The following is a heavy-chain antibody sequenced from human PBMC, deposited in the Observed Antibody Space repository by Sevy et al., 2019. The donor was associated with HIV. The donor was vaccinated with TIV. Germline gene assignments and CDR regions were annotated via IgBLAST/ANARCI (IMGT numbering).Heavy chain of an antibody. CDR1: GFTFSSYA. V-gene: IGHV3-23*01. J-gene: IGHJ4*02. CDR2: ISGSGGST. Sequence: GGSLRLSCAASGFTFSSYAMSWVRQAPGKGLEWVSAISGSGGSTCYADSVKGRFTISRDSSKNTLYLQMNSLRAEDTAVYYCAKAGGTGIAAAGQDYWGQGTLVTVSS. D-gene: IGHD6-13*01. CDR3: AKAGGTGIAAAGQDY.